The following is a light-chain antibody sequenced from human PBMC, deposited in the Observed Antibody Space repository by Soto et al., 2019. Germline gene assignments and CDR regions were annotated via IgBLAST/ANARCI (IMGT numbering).Light chain of an antibody. CDR1: QSISDW. CDR2: KAS. V-gene: IGKV1-5*03. CDR3: QQHNDYPIT. J-gene: IGKJ5*01. Sequence: DIQMTQSPSTLSASVGDRVTITCRASQSISDWLAWYQQKPGKAPYLLIYKASNLESGVPSRFSGSGSGTEFTLTISSLQHDDFATYYCQQHNDYPITFGQGTRLE.